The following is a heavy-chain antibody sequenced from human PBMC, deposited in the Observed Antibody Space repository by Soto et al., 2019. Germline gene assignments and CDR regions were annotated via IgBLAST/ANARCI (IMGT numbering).Heavy chain of an antibody. V-gene: IGHV3-7*04. CDR1: GFTFSNHW. CDR3: ARDWYMDY. CDR2: IKQDGNEK. Sequence: VQLVESGGGLVQPGESLRLSCAASGFTFSNHWINWIRQTPGRGLEWLAVIKQDGNEKYYVDSVKGRFTVSRDNAMNSAYLQMNSLRVYDTAVYYCARDWYMDYWGQGTLVTVSS. J-gene: IGHJ4*02. D-gene: IGHD1-20*01.